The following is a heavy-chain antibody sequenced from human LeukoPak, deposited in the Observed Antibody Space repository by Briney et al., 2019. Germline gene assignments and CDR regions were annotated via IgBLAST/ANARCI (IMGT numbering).Heavy chain of an antibody. Sequence: PGGSLRLSCAASRFTFSNYWMHWLRKAPGKGLVWVSRINSDGGDTDYADSVKGRFTISRDNAKNTLFLEMNSLRAEDTAVYYCATIAVTTALDYWGQGVLVAVSS. CDR3: ATIAVTTALDY. J-gene: IGHJ4*02. V-gene: IGHV3-74*01. D-gene: IGHD6-19*01. CDR1: RFTFSNYW. CDR2: INSDGGDT.